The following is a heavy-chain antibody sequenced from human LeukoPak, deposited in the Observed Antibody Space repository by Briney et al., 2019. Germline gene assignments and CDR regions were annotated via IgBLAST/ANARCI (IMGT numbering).Heavy chain of an antibody. CDR3: ARGAVTATTCNWFDP. CDR1: GYTFTSYY. V-gene: IGHV1-46*01. J-gene: IGHJ5*02. D-gene: IGHD2-21*02. Sequence: ASVKVSCKASGYTFTSYYMHWVRQAPGQGLEWMGIINPSGGSTSYAQKFQGRVTMTRDTSTSTVYMELSSLRSEDTAVYYCARGAVTATTCNWFDPWGQGTLVTVSS. CDR2: INPSGGST.